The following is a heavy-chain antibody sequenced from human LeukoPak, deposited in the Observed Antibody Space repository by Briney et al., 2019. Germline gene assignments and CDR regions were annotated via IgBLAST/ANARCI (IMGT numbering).Heavy chain of an antibody. V-gene: IGHV3-30*02. CDR2: IRYDGSNK. CDR3: AKDVISGSYPGWYVDY. D-gene: IGHD1-26*01. Sequence: PGGSLRLSCAASGFTSSSYGMHWVRQAPGKGLEWVAFIRYDGSNKYYADSVKGRFTISRDNSKNTLYLQMNSLRAEDTAVYYCAKDVISGSYPGWYVDYWGQGTLVTVSS. CDR1: GFTSSSYG. J-gene: IGHJ4*02.